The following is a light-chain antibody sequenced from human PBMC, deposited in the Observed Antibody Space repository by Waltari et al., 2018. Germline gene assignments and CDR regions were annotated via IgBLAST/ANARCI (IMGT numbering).Light chain of an antibody. CDR3: QQYSDWPPLT. V-gene: IGKV3-15*01. CDR1: QSLSRN. CDR2: AAC. J-gene: IGKJ4*01. Sequence: EILMTQSPGTLSVSPGETATLSCRASQSLSRNLAWYQLKPGQAPRLLIYAACTGATGIPARFSGSGSGTEFTLTISSLQSEDFAVYYCQQYSDWPPLTFGGGTKVEIK.